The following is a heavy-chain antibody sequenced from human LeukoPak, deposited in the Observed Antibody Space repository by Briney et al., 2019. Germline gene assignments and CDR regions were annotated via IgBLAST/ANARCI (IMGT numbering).Heavy chain of an antibody. CDR3: AKDRNVENPAYFDY. Sequence: GGSLRLSCAASGFTFSSYGMHWVRQASGKGLEWVAFIRYDGSNKYYADSVKGRFTISRDNSKNTLYLQMNSLRAEDTAVYYCAKDRNVENPAYFDYWGQGTLVTVSS. CDR2: IRYDGSNK. D-gene: IGHD4-11*01. CDR1: GFTFSSYG. J-gene: IGHJ4*02. V-gene: IGHV3-30*02.